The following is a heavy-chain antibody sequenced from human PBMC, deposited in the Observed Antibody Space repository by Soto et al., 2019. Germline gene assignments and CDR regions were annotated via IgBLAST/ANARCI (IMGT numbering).Heavy chain of an antibody. CDR2: IIPIFGTA. CDR1: GGTFSSYA. CDR3: AREGVGTNYYFDY. J-gene: IGHJ4*02. Sequence: SVKVSCKASGGTFSSYAISWVRQAPGQGLEWMGGIIPIFGTANYAQKFQGRVTITADESTSTAYMELSSLRSEDTAVYYCAREGVGTNYYFDYWGQGTLVTVSS. D-gene: IGHD1-1*01. V-gene: IGHV1-69*13.